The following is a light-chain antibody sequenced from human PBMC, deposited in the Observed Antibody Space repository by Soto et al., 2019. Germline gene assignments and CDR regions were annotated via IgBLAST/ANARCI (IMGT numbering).Light chain of an antibody. CDR1: QSLLYSSNNKNY. CDR3: QQYYTTPIT. CDR2: WAS. J-gene: IGKJ5*01. V-gene: IGKV4-1*01. Sequence: DIVMTQSPDSLAVSLGERATINCKSSQSLLYSSNNKNYLAWYQQKPGQPPKLLIYWASTRVSGVPDRFSGSGSGTDFTLTISSLQAEDVAVYYCQQYYTTPITFGQGTRLEI.